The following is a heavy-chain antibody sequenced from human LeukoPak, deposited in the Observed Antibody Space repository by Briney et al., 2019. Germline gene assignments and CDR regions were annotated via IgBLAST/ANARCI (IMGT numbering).Heavy chain of an antibody. V-gene: IGHV4-59*01. CDR3: ARSHPPHHPLY. J-gene: IGHJ4*02. CDR2: IYYSGST. CDR1: GGSIRSYY. Sequence: PSETLSLTCTVSGGSIRSYYWSWIRQPPGKGLEWIGYIYYSGSTNYNPSLKSRVTISVDTSKNQFSLKLSSVTAADTAVYYCARSHPPHHPLYWGQGTLVTVSS.